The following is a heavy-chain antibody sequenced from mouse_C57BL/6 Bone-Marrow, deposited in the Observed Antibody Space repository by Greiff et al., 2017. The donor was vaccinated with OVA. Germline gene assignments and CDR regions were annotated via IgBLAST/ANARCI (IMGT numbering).Heavy chain of an antibody. CDR3: AGDYYDSSPRFAY. V-gene: IGHV14-3*01. CDR1: GFNIKNTY. J-gene: IGHJ3*01. CDR2: IDPANGNT. Sequence: EVHLEESVAELVRPGASVKLSCTASGFNIKNTYMHWVKQRPEQGLEWIGMIDPANGNTKYAPKFQGKATITEDTSSNTAYLQLSSLTSEDTAFYYSAGDYYDSSPRFAYWGQGTLVTVSA. D-gene: IGHD1-1*01.